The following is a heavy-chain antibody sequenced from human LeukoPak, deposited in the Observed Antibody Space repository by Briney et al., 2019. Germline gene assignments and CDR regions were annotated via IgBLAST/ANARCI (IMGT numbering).Heavy chain of an antibody. D-gene: IGHD3-10*01. CDR3: ATPFNPYGSGSYLYY. CDR2: ISGSGGST. J-gene: IGHJ4*02. Sequence: PGGSLRLSCAASGFTFSSYAMSWVRQAPGKGLEWVSAISGSGGSTYYADSVKGRFTISRDNSKNTLYLQMNSLRAEDTAVYYCATPFNPYGSGSYLYYWGQGTLVTVSS. CDR1: GFTFSSYA. V-gene: IGHV3-23*01.